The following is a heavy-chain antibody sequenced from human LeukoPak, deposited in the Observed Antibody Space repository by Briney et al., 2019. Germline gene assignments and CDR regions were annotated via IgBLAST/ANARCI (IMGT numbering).Heavy chain of an antibody. D-gene: IGHD3-3*01. Sequence: ASVKVSCKASGYTFTSYDINWVRQATGQGLEWMGWMNPNSGNTGYAQKFQGRVTTTRNTSISTAYMELSSLRSEDTAVYYCARGVSASYYDFWSGYVYYFDYWGQGTLVTVSS. CDR3: ARGVSASYYDFWSGYVYYFDY. V-gene: IGHV1-8*01. CDR1: GYTFTSYD. CDR2: MNPNSGNT. J-gene: IGHJ4*02.